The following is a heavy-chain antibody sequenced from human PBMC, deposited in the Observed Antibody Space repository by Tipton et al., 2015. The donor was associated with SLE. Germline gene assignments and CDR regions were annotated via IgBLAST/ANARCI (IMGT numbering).Heavy chain of an antibody. Sequence: LSLTCTVSGASISSSSYYWASIRQPPGKGLEWIGSIYSSGSADYNPSLERRLTISVDTSKNEFSLKLSSVTAEDTALYYCASGSGWGRKNPFDIWGQGTMVTVSS. CDR2: IYSSGSA. J-gene: IGHJ3*02. V-gene: IGHV4-39*01. CDR1: GASISSSSYY. CDR3: ASGSGWGRKNPFDI. D-gene: IGHD6-19*01.